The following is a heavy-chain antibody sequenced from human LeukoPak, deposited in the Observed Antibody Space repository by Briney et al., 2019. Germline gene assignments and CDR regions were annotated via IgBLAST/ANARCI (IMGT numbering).Heavy chain of an antibody. J-gene: IGHJ4*02. Sequence: GGSLRLSCAASGFTFSSYSMNWVRQAPGKGLEWVSSISSSSSYIYYADSVKGRFNISRDNAKNSLYLQMNRLRAEDTAVYYCASTRYYDFWSGYWTFDYWGQGTLVTVSS. V-gene: IGHV3-21*01. CDR1: GFTFSSYS. CDR3: ASTRYYDFWSGYWTFDY. D-gene: IGHD3-3*01. CDR2: ISSSSSYI.